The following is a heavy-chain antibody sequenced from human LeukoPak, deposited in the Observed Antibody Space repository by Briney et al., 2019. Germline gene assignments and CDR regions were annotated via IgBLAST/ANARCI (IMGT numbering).Heavy chain of an antibody. CDR2: IKQDGSDE. CDR1: GFTPSSYL. Sequence: GGSLRLSCAPSGFTPSSYLVSWVRRAPGKGLEWVANIKQDGSDEYYVESVKSRFTTSRDNAKNSLYLQMSSLRAESTAVYYCARGGQALAAAVIGSDAFDICGQGTMLTVSS. CDR3: ARGGQALAAAVIGSDAFDI. V-gene: IGHV3-7*05. J-gene: IGHJ3*02. D-gene: IGHD6-13*01.